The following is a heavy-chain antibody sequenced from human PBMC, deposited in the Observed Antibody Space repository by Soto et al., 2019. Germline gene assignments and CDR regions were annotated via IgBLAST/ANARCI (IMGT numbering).Heavy chain of an antibody. CDR3: ARGQRFSDWFDP. Sequence: SATLSLTCTVSGGSLSSYYWTWIRPPAGKGLEWIGRVYSSGGTHYNSSLKSRVTISLDTSKNQFSLRLISVTAADTAVYYCARGQRFSDWFDPWGQGTGVTVST. CDR2: VYSSGGT. CDR1: GGSLSSYY. J-gene: IGHJ5*02. V-gene: IGHV4-4*07. D-gene: IGHD3-3*01.